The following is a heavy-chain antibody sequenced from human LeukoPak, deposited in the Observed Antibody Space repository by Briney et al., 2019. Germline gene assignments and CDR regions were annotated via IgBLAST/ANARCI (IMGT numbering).Heavy chain of an antibody. CDR1: GYTFISYY. J-gene: IGHJ4*02. Sequence: ASVKVSCKACGYTFISYYIHWVRQAPGQGPEWMGLINPNDGGTIYAQKVQGRFTMTSDTSTSTFYMELSSLRSADTAMYYCARRAGTTGAIDYWGLGTLVTVSS. CDR3: ARRAGTTGAIDY. D-gene: IGHD1-7*01. V-gene: IGHV1-46*01. CDR2: INPNDGGT.